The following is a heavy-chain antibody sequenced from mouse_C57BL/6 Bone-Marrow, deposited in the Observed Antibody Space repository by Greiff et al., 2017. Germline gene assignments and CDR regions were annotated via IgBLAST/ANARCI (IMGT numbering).Heavy chain of an antibody. CDR2: IYPGDGDT. CDR3: AKCRGNYDY. CDR1: GYAFSSSW. V-gene: IGHV1-82*01. D-gene: IGHD2-1*01. J-gene: IGHJ2*01. Sequence: VQLQQSGPELVKPGASVKISCKASGYAFSSSWMNWVKQRPGKGLEWIGRIYPGDGDTNYNGKFKGKATLTADKSSSTAYMQLSSLTSEDSTVYFCAKCRGNYDYWGQGTTLTVSA.